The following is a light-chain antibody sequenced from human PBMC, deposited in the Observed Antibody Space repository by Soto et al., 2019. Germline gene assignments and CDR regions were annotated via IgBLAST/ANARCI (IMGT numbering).Light chain of an antibody. Sequence: DIVMTQSQASLAVSLGARATINCKSSQSVLYSSNNKHYLAWYQQRPGQPPKMLIYCASTRESGVPDRFSGSGAGTDFTLTVTILQAEDVAVYYCQQYESTPPTFGQGTKLEIK. CDR3: QQYESTPPT. CDR1: QSVLYSSNNKHY. V-gene: IGKV4-1*01. J-gene: IGKJ2*01. CDR2: CAS.